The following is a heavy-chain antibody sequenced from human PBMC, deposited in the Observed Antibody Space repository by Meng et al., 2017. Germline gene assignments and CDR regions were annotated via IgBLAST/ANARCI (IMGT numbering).Heavy chain of an antibody. V-gene: IGHV1-2*06. CDR1: GYPFTGYY. D-gene: IGHD3-10*01. CDR3: ARGLYGSGSPREYFDY. J-gene: IGHJ4*02. CDR2: INPNSGGT. Sequence: GQRVESGAEGKKPGASVKVSCKASGYPFTGYYMHWVRQAPGQGLEWMGRINPNSGGTNYEQKFQGRVTMTRDTSISTAYMELSRLRSDDTAVYYCARGLYGSGSPREYFDYWGQGTLVTVSS.